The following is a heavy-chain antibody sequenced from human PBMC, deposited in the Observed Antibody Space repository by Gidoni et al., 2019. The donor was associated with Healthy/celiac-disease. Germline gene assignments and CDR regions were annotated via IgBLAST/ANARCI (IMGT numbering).Heavy chain of an antibody. Sequence: QVQLVQSGAAVKKPGASVKVSCKASGYTFTSYAMHWVRQAPGQRLEWMGWINAGNGNTKYSQKFQGRVTITRDTSASTAYMELSSLRSEDTAVYYCARVQDWNGGALDYWGQGTLVTVSS. J-gene: IGHJ4*02. CDR3: ARVQDWNGGALDY. V-gene: IGHV1-3*01. CDR2: INAGNGNT. CDR1: GYTFTSYA. D-gene: IGHD1-1*01.